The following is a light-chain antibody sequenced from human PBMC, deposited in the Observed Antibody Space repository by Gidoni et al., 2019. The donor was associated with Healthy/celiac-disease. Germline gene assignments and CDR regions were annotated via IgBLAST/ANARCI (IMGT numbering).Light chain of an antibody. J-gene: IGKJ1*01. CDR2: GAS. V-gene: IGKV3-20*01. Sequence: LTQTPGTLSLSPGERATRSCRASQSVSSSDLAWYQQKPGQAPRLLIYGASSRATCIPDRFSGSGSGTDFTLPISRLEPEDFAVYYCQQYGSSLWTFGQGTKVEIK. CDR3: QQYGSSLWT. CDR1: QSVSSSD.